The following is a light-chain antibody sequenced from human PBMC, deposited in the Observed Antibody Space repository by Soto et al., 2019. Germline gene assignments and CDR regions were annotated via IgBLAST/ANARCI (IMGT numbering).Light chain of an antibody. V-gene: IGLV1-44*01. Sequence: QSALTQPPSASGTPGQRVTISCSGSGSNIGSNTVSWYQQLPGTAPNVLIYSNNQRPSGVPDRFSGSKSGTSASLAISGLQSEDEADYFCAAWDDSLNGYVFGTGTKLTVL. CDR2: SNN. CDR1: GSNIGSNT. J-gene: IGLJ1*01. CDR3: AAWDDSLNGYV.